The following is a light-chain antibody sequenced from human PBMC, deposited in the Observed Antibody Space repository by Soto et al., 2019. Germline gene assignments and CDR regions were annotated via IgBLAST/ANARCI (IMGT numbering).Light chain of an antibody. CDR2: EVS. CDR3: SSYTSSSTLV. J-gene: IGLJ1*01. V-gene: IGLV2-18*02. Sequence: QSVLTQPPSVSGSPGQAVTISCTGTSSDVGSYNRVSWYQQPPGTAPKLMIYEVSNRPSGVPDRFSGSKSGNTAFLTISGLQAEDEADYYCSSYTSSSTLVFGTGTKVTVL. CDR1: SSDVGSYNR.